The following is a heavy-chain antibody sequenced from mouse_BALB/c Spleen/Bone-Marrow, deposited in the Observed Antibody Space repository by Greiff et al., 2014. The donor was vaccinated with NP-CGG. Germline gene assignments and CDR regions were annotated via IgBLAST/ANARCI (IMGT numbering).Heavy chain of an antibody. CDR1: GYTFTSYW. CDR2: IDPSDSET. Sequence: QVQLKESGAELVKPGAPVKLYCKAGYTFTSYWMNWVKQRPGRGLEWIGRIDPSDSETHYNQKFKDKATLTVDKSSSTAYIQLSSLTSEDSAVYYCARALGDGYYYAMDYWGQGTSVTVSS. D-gene: IGHD2-3*01. V-gene: IGHV1-69*02. J-gene: IGHJ4*01. CDR3: ARALGDGYYYAMDY.